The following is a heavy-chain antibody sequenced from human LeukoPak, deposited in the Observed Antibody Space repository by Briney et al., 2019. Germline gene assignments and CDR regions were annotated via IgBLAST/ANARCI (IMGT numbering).Heavy chain of an antibody. CDR1: GGSFTVYY. CDR2: INQRGST. CDR3: ARELGARPPHWFDP. V-gene: IGHV4-34*01. J-gene: IGHJ5*02. Sequence: PLETLSLTCAVYGGSFTVYYWSWVRQPPGEGLEWGGEINQRGSTNYNPSRKSRVTISVDTSKNQFSLKLSSVTAADTAVYDWARELGARPPHWFDPWGQGTLVTVSS. D-gene: IGHD6-6*01.